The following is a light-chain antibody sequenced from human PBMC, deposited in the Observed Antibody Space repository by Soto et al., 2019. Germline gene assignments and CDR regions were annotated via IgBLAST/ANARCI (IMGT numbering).Light chain of an antibody. J-gene: IGKJ1*01. CDR1: QSVSSN. CDR2: CAS. CDR3: QQYNNWPRT. Sequence: EIVMTQSPATLSVSPGERATLSCRASQSVSSNLAWYQQKPGQAPRLLIYCASIRATGIPARFSGSGSGTEFTLTISSLQSEDFAVYYCQQYNNWPRTFGQGTKVESK. V-gene: IGKV3D-15*01.